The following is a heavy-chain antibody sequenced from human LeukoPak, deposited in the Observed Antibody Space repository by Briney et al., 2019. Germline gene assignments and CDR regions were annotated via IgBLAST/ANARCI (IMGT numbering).Heavy chain of an antibody. CDR2: IRGAATT. J-gene: IGHJ4*02. CDR3: AKERDGHKDGLAH. V-gene: IGHV3-43*01. Sequence: GGSLRLSCATSGFNINAYTMHWVRHAPGKGLEWVSFIRGAATTNYADSVKGRFTVSSDNSKNSLYLQMNSLRPEDSGLYYCAKERDGHKDGLAHWGRGTLVTVSS. CDR1: GFNINAYT. D-gene: IGHD5-24*01.